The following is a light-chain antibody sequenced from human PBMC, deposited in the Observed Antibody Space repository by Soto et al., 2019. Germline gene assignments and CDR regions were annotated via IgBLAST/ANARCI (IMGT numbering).Light chain of an antibody. CDR3: ASWDDSLSGGV. V-gene: IGLV1-44*01. CDR1: NSNIGTYT. J-gene: IGLJ3*02. CDR2: TDY. Sequence: QAVLTQPPSASGTPGQRVIISCSGSNSNIGTYTVNWYQQLPGTAPKLLIYTDYQRPSGVPDRFSGSKSGTSVSLAISGLQSEDEADYYCASWDDSLSGGVFGGGTKVTVL.